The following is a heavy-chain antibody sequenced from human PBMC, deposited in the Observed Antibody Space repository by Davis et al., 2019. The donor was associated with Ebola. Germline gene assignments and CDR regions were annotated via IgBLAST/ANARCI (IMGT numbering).Heavy chain of an antibody. CDR3: TSRGLVSATEEAFDI. J-gene: IGHJ3*02. CDR2: IKSKISGGTI. D-gene: IGHD1-1*01. Sequence: GESLKISCAASGFTFTTAWMSWVRQAPGKGLEWVGRIKSKISGGTINYAAPVKGRFTISRDDSKNTLYLQMNSLKSEDTAMYYCTSRGLVSATEEAFDIWGQGTVVTVSS. CDR1: GFTFTTAW. V-gene: IGHV3-15*05.